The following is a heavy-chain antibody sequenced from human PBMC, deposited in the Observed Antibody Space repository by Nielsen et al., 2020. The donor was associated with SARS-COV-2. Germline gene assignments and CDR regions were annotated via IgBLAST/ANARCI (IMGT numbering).Heavy chain of an antibody. V-gene: IGHV3-30*04. Sequence: GESLKISCAASGFPFNSHAMHWVRQAPGKGLEWLTIISADGSNDHYADSVKGRFTISTDLSNNTLYLQMNSLRVEDTAIYYCTKGAQLGDYWGQGTLVTVSS. D-gene: IGHD6-13*01. CDR1: GFPFNSHA. CDR2: ISADGSND. CDR3: TKGAQLGDY. J-gene: IGHJ4*02.